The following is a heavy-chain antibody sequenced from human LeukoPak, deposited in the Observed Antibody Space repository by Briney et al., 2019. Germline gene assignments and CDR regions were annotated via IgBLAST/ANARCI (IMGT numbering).Heavy chain of an antibody. CDR3: AREAGWGSSSWYPYYFDY. V-gene: IGHV3-53*01. Sequence: GGSLRLSCAASGFTFSSNYMSWVRQAPGKGLEWVSVIYSGGSTYYADSVKGRFTISRDNSKNTLYLQMNSLRAEDTAVYYCAREAGWGSSSWYPYYFDYWGQGTLVTVSS. J-gene: IGHJ4*02. D-gene: IGHD6-13*01. CDR1: GFTFSSNY. CDR2: IYSGGST.